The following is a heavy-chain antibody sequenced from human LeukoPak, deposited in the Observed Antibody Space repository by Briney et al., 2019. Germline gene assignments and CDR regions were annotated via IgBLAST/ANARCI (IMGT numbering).Heavy chain of an antibody. V-gene: IGHV3-48*01. CDR1: GFTFSSYS. CDR2: LSGSSSTI. J-gene: IGHJ4*02. CDR3: ARGLYNTSSRPHFDY. Sequence: GGSLRLSCAASGFTFSSYSMNWVRQAPGKGLEWISSLSGSSSTIYYADSVEGRFTISRDNAKNSLYLQMNSLRVEDTAVYYCARGLYNTSSRPHFDYWGQGTLVTVSS. D-gene: IGHD1-1*01.